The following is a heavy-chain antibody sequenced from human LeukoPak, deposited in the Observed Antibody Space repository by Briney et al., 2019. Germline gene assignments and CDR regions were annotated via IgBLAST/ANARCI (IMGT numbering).Heavy chain of an antibody. D-gene: IGHD3-10*01. V-gene: IGHV4-59*01. CDR3: ARESYTMVRGVIIDY. CDR1: GGSISSYY. Sequence: SETLSLTCTVSGGSISSYYWSWIRQPPGKGLEWIGYIYYSGSTNYNPSFKSRVTISVDTSKNQFSLKLSSVTAADTAVYYCARESYTMVRGVIIDYWGQGTLVTVSS. CDR2: IYYSGST. J-gene: IGHJ4*02.